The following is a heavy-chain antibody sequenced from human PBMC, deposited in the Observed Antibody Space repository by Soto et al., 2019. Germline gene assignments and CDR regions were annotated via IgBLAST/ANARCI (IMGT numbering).Heavy chain of an antibody. V-gene: IGHV3-15*01. CDR1: GFTFSNAW. D-gene: IGHD7-27*01. CDR3: ATRPTFSNGGPEKDPQH. CDR2: IKGKTAGGTT. Sequence: EVQLVESGGGLVKPGGSLRLSCAASGFTFSNAWLTWVRQAPGKGLDWVGRIKGKTAGGTTDYAAAVEGRFTISRDDSKNKLYLQMDSLKAEDTAVYYCATRPTFSNGGPEKDPQHWGQGTRVTVSS. J-gene: IGHJ1*01.